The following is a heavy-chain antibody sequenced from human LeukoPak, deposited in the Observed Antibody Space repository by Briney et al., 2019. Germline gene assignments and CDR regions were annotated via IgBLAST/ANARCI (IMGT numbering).Heavy chain of an antibody. CDR1: GGSISSYY. CDR3: ARDEYDFWSGYYFRGAFDI. D-gene: IGHD3-3*01. Sequence: SETLSLTCTVSGGSISSYYWSWIRQPPGKGLEWIGYIYYSGSTNYNPSLKSRVTISVDTSKNQFSLKLSSVTAADTAVYYCARDEYDFWSGYYFRGAFDIWGQGTMVPVSS. J-gene: IGHJ3*02. CDR2: IYYSGST. V-gene: IGHV4-59*01.